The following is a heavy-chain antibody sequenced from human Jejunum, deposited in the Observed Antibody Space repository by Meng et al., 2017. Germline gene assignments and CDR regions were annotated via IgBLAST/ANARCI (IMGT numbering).Heavy chain of an antibody. CDR3: ARDFEALNGV. CDR1: GDSSSSSYG. CDR2: IYHSGTT. D-gene: IGHD2-8*01. J-gene: IGHJ1*01. Sequence: QWELQEAGQGLVKPWGTLSLTCAGSGDSSSSSYGWSWVRQSPGKGLEWIGEIYHSGTTNYNPSLKSRVTLSVDKSKNQFSLNLSSVTAADTAVYFCARDFEALNGVWGQGTLVTVSS. V-gene: IGHV4-4*02.